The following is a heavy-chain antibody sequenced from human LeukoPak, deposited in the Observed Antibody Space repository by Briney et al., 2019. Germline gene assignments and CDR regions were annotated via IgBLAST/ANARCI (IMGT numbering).Heavy chain of an antibody. CDR3: ARDGVQWLAGDAFDI. Sequence: GASVKVSCKASGYTFTSYGISWVRQAPGQGLEWMGWISAYNGNTNYAQKLQGRVTMTTDTSTSTAYMELRSLRSDDTAVYYCARDGVQWLAGDAFDIWDQGTMVTVSS. J-gene: IGHJ3*02. CDR2: ISAYNGNT. D-gene: IGHD6-19*01. V-gene: IGHV1-18*01. CDR1: GYTFTSYG.